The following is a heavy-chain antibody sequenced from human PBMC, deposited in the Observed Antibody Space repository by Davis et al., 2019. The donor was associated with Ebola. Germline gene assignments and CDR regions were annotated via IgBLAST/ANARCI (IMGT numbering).Heavy chain of an antibody. Sequence: AASVKVSCKASGYIFTSYAMHWVRQAPGQRLEWMGWINAGNGDTKYSQKFRDRVTITRDTSAGTAYMELSSLRSEDTAVYYCARRVGSRSGFDSWGQGSLVTVSS. CDR1: GYIFTSYA. CDR2: INAGNGDT. V-gene: IGHV1-3*01. J-gene: IGHJ4*02. D-gene: IGHD1-26*01. CDR3: ARRVGSRSGFDS.